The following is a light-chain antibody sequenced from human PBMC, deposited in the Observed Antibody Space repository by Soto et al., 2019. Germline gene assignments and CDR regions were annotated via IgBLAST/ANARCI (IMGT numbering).Light chain of an antibody. Sequence: QSVLTQPPSASGSPGQSVTISCTGTSSDVGGYNYVSWYQQHPGKAPKLVIYEVSKRPSGVPDRFSGSKSGNTASLTVSGFQAEDEADYYCSSYAGSNNFDVFGTGTKVTVL. J-gene: IGLJ1*01. CDR2: EVS. CDR3: SSYAGSNNFDV. V-gene: IGLV2-8*01. CDR1: SSDVGGYNY.